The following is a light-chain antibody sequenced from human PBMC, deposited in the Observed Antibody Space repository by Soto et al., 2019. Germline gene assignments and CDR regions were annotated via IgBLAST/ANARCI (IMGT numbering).Light chain of an antibody. CDR1: GSNIGAGYD. CDR2: GDS. CDR3: QSYDSTLDARYV. V-gene: IGLV1-40*01. J-gene: IGLJ1*01. Sequence: QSVLTQPPSVSGAPGQRVTISCTGSGSNIGAGYDVHWYQHRPGTAPKLLVFGDSHRPSGVPDRFSGSKSRTSASLAITGLQAEDEGDYYCQSYDSTLDARYVFGTGTKVTVL.